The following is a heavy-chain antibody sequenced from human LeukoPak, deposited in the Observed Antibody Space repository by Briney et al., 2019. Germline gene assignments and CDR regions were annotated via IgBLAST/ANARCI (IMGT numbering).Heavy chain of an antibody. CDR3: AKNYGSGSYLGGY. V-gene: IGHV3-30*18. Sequence: PGRSLRPSCAPSGFTFSSYGTHWVRQAPGKGLEWVVVISYDGSNKYYADSVKGRFTISRDNSKNTLYLQMNSPRAEDTAVYYCAKNYGSGSYLGGYWGQGTLVTVSS. CDR1: GFTFSSYG. D-gene: IGHD3-10*01. J-gene: IGHJ4*02. CDR2: ISYDGSNK.